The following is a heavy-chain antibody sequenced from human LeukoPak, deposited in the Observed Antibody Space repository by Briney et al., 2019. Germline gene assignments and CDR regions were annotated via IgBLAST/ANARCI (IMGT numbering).Heavy chain of an antibody. Sequence: ASVKVSCKASGYTFTSYAMNWVRQAPGQGLEWMGWINTNTGNPTYAQGFTGRFVFSLDTSVSTAYLQISSLKAEDTAVYYCARDSPWFGELSLDYWGQGTLVTVSS. CDR2: INTNTGNP. V-gene: IGHV7-4-1*02. J-gene: IGHJ4*02. D-gene: IGHD3-10*01. CDR1: GYTFTSYA. CDR3: ARDSPWFGELSLDY.